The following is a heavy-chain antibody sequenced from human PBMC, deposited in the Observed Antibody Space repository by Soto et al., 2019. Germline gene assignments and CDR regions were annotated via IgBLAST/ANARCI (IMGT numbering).Heavy chain of an antibody. CDR3: ARELALVPAAIQYYYGMDV. Sequence: QVQLVQSGAEVKKPGASVKVSCKASGYTFTSYGISWVRQAPGQGLEWMGWISAYNGNTNYAQKLQGRVTMTTDTSTSTAYMELRSLRSDDTAVYYCARELALVPAAIQYYYGMDVWGQGTTVTVSS. D-gene: IGHD2-2*01. J-gene: IGHJ6*02. CDR1: GYTFTSYG. CDR2: ISAYNGNT. V-gene: IGHV1-18*01.